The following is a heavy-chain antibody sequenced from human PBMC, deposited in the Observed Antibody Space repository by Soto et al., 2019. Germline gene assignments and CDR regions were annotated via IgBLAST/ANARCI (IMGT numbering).Heavy chain of an antibody. CDR2: MYHSGST. CDR3: ARDKITGLFDY. Sequence: TMSLTCAVSGGSISSGGYSWSGIRQPPGKGLEWIGYMYHSGSTNYNPSLKSRVNISVDTSKNQFSLKLTSVTAADTAVYYCARDKITGLFDYWGQGTLVTVSS. V-gene: IGHV4-30-2*01. J-gene: IGHJ4*02. CDR1: GGSISSGGYS. D-gene: IGHD2-8*02.